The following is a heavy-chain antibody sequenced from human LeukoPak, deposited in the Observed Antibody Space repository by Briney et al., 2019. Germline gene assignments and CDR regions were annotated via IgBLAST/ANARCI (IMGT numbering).Heavy chain of an antibody. V-gene: IGHV1-2*02. D-gene: IGHD1-26*01. CDR2: INPNSGGT. Sequence: ASVKVSCKASGYTFTGYYMHWVRQAPGQGLEWMGWINPNSGGTNYAQKFQGRVTMTRDTSISTAYMELSRLRSDDTAVYYCAREFGSYSGSYTPPSMDVWGKGTTVTVSS. J-gene: IGHJ6*03. CDR1: GYTFTGYY. CDR3: AREFGSYSGSYTPPSMDV.